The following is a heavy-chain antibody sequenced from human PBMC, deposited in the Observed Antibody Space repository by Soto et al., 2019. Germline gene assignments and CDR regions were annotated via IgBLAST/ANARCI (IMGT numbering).Heavy chain of an antibody. CDR1: GFSVVSNL. Sequence: PGGSLRLSCAASGFSVVSNLMGWVRQAPGKGLEWVSVVWPGGDTYYADSVKGRFTISRDNSETTLYLQMNSLRAEDTAVYYCANLYCSSTSCYPSYYYGMDVWGQGTTVTVSS. CDR3: ANLYCSSTSCYPSYYYGMDV. D-gene: IGHD2-2*01. V-gene: IGHV3-53*05. CDR2: VWPGGDT. J-gene: IGHJ6*02.